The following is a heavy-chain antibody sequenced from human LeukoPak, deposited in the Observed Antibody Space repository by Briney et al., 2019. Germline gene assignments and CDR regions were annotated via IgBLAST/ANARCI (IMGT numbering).Heavy chain of an antibody. D-gene: IGHD3-10*01. J-gene: IGHJ4*02. CDR1: GGSISSY. CDR2: IYFTGTT. Sequence: SETLSLTCTVSGGSISSYWSWLRQSPGKGLEWIGYIYFTGTTNYNPSLKSRLTISIDTSRNQFSLKLSSATAADTAIYYCVNGGSYLTKWGQGTLVTVSS. CDR3: VNGGSYLTK. V-gene: IGHV4-59*01.